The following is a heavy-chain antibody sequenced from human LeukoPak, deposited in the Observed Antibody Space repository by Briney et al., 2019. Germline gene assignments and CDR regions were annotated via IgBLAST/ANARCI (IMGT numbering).Heavy chain of an antibody. D-gene: IGHD3-9*01. Sequence: GGSLRLSCAASGFTFSSYGKHWVRQAPGKGLEWVAVISYDGSNKYYADSVKGRFTISRDNSKNTLYLQMNSLRAEDTAVYYCAKDHEDILTGYYTPDYWGQGTLVTVSS. J-gene: IGHJ4*02. CDR3: AKDHEDILTGYYTPDY. CDR1: GFTFSSYG. V-gene: IGHV3-30*18. CDR2: ISYDGSNK.